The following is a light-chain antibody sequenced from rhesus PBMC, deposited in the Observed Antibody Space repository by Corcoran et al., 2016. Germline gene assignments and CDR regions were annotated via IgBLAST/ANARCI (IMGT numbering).Light chain of an antibody. V-gene: IGKV3-24*01. CDR1: QSVRSS. CDR2: GAS. Sequence: EIVMTQSPATLSLSPGERATLSCRASQSVRSSLAWYQQKHGQAPRLLLYGASSRATGIPDRFSGSGSGTDFTLTISSLEPEDVAVYYCLQHSNWPYSFGQGTKVEIK. J-gene: IGKJ2*01. CDR3: LQHSNWPYS.